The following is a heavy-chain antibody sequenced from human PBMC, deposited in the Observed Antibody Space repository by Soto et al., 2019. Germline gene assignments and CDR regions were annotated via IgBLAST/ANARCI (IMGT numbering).Heavy chain of an antibody. CDR2: MNPNSGNT. J-gene: IGHJ4*02. CDR3: VRVVGAVDF. Sequence: QVPLVQSGAEVKKPGASVKVSCKASGYTFTSYDINWVRQATGQGLEWMGWMNPNSGNTGSAQKFQGRVTMTRDTSTRTAYMELSRLTSEDTAVYYCVRVVGAVDFWGQGTLVTVSS. V-gene: IGHV1-8*01. D-gene: IGHD4-17*01. CDR1: GYTFTSYD.